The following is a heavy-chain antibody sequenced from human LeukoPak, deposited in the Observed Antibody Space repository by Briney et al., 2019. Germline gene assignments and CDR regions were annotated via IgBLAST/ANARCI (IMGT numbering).Heavy chain of an antibody. D-gene: IGHD3-22*01. CDR2: IYYSGST. V-gene: IGHV4-38-2*02. Sequence: SETLSLTCTVSGYSISSGYYWGWIRQPPGKGLEWIGSIYYSGSTYYNPSLKSRVTISVDTSKNQFSLKLSSVTAADTAVYYCARVRYYDSSDYNYFFDYWGQGTLVTVSS. CDR1: GYSISSGYY. CDR3: ARVRYYDSSDYNYFFDY. J-gene: IGHJ4*02.